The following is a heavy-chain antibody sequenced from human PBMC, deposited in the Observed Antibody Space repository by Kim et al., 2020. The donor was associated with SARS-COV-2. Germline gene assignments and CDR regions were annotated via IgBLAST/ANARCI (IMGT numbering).Heavy chain of an antibody. CDR2: IYYSGST. V-gene: IGHV4-39*01. J-gene: IGHJ4*02. CDR1: GGSISSSSYY. CDR3: ASAGGQYFDWLLDFDY. D-gene: IGHD3-9*01. Sequence: SETLSLTCTVSGGSISSSSYYWGWIRQPPGKGLEWIGSIYYSGSTYYNPSLKSRVTISVDTSKNQFSLKLSSVTAADTAVYYCASAGGQYFDWLLDFDYWGQGTLVTVSS.